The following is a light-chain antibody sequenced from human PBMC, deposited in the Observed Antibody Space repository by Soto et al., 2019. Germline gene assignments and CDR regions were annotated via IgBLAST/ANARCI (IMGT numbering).Light chain of an antibody. J-gene: IGKJ1*01. Sequence: DIQMTQSPSTLSASVGDRVTITCRASQSISSWLAWYQQKPGKAPKLLIYDASSLESGVPSRFSGNRSGTEFTLTISSLQPDDFATYYCQQYNSYSWTFGQGTK. CDR3: QQYNSYSWT. CDR2: DAS. V-gene: IGKV1-5*01. CDR1: QSISSW.